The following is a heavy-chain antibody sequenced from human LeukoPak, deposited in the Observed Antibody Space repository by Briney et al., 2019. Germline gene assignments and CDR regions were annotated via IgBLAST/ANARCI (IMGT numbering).Heavy chain of an antibody. CDR3: ARRPYSDTSGRLSDV. CDR2: IGSSGSPT. D-gene: IGHD3-22*01. Sequence: GGSLRLSCAASGFTFSSYWMNWVRQAPGKGLEWISYIGSSGSPTHYADSVGGRFTISRDNAKNSLYLQMNSLRDEDTAVYFCARRPYSDTSGRLSDVWGQGTTVTVSS. CDR1: GFTFSSYW. J-gene: IGHJ6*02. V-gene: IGHV3-48*02.